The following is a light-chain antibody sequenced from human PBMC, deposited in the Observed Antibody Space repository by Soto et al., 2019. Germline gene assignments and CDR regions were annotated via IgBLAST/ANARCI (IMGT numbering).Light chain of an antibody. CDR1: QSVRSSY. J-gene: IGKJ1*01. Sequence: EIVLTQSPGTQSLSPGERATLSCRASQSVRSSYLAWYQQKPGQAPRLLIYGASTRATGIPDRFSGGGSGTDFTLTISRLEPADFAVYFCHQYGDSPQTFGQGTKVEIK. V-gene: IGKV3-20*01. CDR2: GAS. CDR3: HQYGDSPQT.